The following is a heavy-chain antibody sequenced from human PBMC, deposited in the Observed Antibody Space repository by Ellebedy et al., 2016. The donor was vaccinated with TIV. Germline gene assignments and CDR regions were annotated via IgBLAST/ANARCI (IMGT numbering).Heavy chain of an antibody. Sequence: ASVKVSXKASGYTFTSYDINWVRQATGQGLEWMGWMNPNSGNTGYAQKFQGRVTMTRNTSISTAYMELSSLRSEDTAVYYCARAPLYYYGSGSYLDYWGQGTLVTVSS. CDR3: ARAPLYYYGSGSYLDY. CDR2: MNPNSGNT. J-gene: IGHJ4*02. V-gene: IGHV1-8*01. CDR1: GYTFTSYD. D-gene: IGHD3-10*01.